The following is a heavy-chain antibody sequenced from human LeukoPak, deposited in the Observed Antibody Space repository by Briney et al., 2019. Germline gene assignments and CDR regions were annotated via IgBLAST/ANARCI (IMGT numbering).Heavy chain of an antibody. CDR1: GDSISNNNW. Sequence: SETLSLTCAVSGDSISNNNWWSWVRQPPGKGLEWIGEIFHSGDTNYKPSLKSRVTISVDKSKNQFSLKLSSVTAADTAVYYCARGPPNDYGDTGQFDYWGQGTLVTVSS. CDR3: ARGPPNDYGDTGQFDY. V-gene: IGHV4-4*02. J-gene: IGHJ4*02. D-gene: IGHD4-17*01. CDR2: IFHSGDT.